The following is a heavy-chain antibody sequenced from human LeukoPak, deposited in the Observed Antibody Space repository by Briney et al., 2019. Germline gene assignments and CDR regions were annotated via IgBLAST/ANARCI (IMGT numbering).Heavy chain of an antibody. J-gene: IGHJ4*02. Sequence: SETLSLTCAVYGGSFSGYYWSWIRQPPGKGLEWIGEINHSGSTNYNPSLKSRVTISVDTSKNQFSLKLSSATAADTAVYYCARESGGSRGYSYGFDYWGQGTLVTVSS. CDR1: GGSFSGYY. D-gene: IGHD5-18*01. V-gene: IGHV4-34*01. CDR3: ARESGGSRGYSYGFDY. CDR2: INHSGST.